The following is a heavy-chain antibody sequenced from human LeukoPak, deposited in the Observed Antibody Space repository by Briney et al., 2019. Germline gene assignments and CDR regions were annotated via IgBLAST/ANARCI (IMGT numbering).Heavy chain of an antibody. CDR3: AGRYSYGYVGY. J-gene: IGHJ4*02. CDR2: IYYSGST. Sequence: SETLSLTCTVSGGSISSSSYYWGWIRQPPGKGLEWIGSIYYSGSTYYNPSLKSRVTISVDTSKNQFSLKLSSVTAADTAVYYCAGRYSYGYVGYWGQGTLVTVSS. CDR1: GGSISSSSYY. V-gene: IGHV4-39*07. D-gene: IGHD5-18*01.